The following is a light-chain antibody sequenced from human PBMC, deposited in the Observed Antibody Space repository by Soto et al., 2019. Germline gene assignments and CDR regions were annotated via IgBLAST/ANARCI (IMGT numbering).Light chain of an antibody. V-gene: IGKV1-39*01. CDR3: QQSYSTPLT. CDR1: QTIRSY. J-gene: IGKJ4*01. Sequence: DIQMTQSPPSLSASVGDRVTITCRTSQTIRSYLNWYQQNPGKAPRLLISAASSLQSGVPSRFSGSGSGTDFTLTISSLQPEDFATYYCQQSYSTPLTFGGGTKVEIK. CDR2: AAS.